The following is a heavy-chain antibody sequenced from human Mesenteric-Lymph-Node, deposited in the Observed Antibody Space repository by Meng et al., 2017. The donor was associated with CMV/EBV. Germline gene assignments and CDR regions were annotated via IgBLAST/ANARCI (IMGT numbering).Heavy chain of an antibody. J-gene: IGHJ4*02. CDR2: INSDGSST. CDR3: ATYDFWSGSPRTYYFDY. V-gene: IGHV3-74*01. Sequence: GGSLRLSCAASGFTFSSYWMHWVRQAPGKGLVWVSRINSDGSSTSYADSVKGRFTISRDNAKNTLYLQMNSLRAEDTAVYYCATYDFWSGSPRTYYFDYWGQGTLVTVSS. D-gene: IGHD3-3*01. CDR1: GFTFSSYW.